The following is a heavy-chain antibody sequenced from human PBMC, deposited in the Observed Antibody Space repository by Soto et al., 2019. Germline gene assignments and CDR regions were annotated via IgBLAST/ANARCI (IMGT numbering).Heavy chain of an antibody. D-gene: IGHD3-22*01. V-gene: IGHV3-30-3*01. CDR3: ASSSGSGYQNFFDP. CDR2: ISYDGNNK. Sequence: GWSLRLSCAASGFNFNSYAMHWVRQAPGEGLEWVAVISYDGNNKYYADSVRGRFTISRDNSKNTLYLQMNSLRTEDTAVYYCASSSGSGYQNFFDPWGQGSLVTVSS. CDR1: GFNFNSYA. J-gene: IGHJ5*02.